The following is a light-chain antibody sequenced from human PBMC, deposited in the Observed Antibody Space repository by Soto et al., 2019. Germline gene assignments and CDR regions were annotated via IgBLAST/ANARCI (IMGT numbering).Light chain of an antibody. CDR2: DNN. J-gene: IGLJ1*01. CDR3: GTWDSSLSAYV. CDR1: SSNIRNNY. V-gene: IGLV1-51*01. Sequence: QSVLTQPPSVSAAPRQKVTISCSGSSSNIRNNYVSWYQQLPGTAPKLLIYDNNKRPSGIPDRFSGSKSGTSATLGITGRQTGDEADYYCGTWDSSLSAYVFGTGTKVTVL.